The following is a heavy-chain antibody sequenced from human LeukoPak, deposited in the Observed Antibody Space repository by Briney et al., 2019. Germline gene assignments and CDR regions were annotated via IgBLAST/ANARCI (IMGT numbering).Heavy chain of an antibody. CDR2: ISSSGSTI. J-gene: IGHJ4*02. CDR3: ARDGDYSKYYFDY. V-gene: IGHV3-11*01. D-gene: IGHD4-17*01. CDR1: GFTFSDYY. Sequence: KPGGSLRLSCAAPGFTFSDYYMSWIRQAPGKGLEWVSYISSSGSTIYYADSVKGRFTISRDNAENSLYLQMNSLRAEDTAVYYCARDGDYSKYYFDYWGQGTLVTVSS.